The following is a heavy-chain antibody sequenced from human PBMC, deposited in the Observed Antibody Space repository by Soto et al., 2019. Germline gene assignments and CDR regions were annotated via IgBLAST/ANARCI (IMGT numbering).Heavy chain of an antibody. Sequence: GASVKVSCKASGYTFTGYYMHWVRQAPGQGLEWMGWINPNSGGTNYAQKFQGRVTMTRDTSISTAYMELSRLRSDDKAVYYCARDRGYCSSTSCYLDYYFDYWGQGTLGTVSS. CDR1: GYTFTGYY. CDR2: INPNSGGT. J-gene: IGHJ4*02. CDR3: ARDRGYCSSTSCYLDYYFDY. D-gene: IGHD2-2*01. V-gene: IGHV1-2*02.